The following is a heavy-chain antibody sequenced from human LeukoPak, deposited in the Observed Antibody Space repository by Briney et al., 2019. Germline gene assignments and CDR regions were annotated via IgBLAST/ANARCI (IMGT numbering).Heavy chain of an antibody. CDR2: ISGDGVST. CDR3: AKESGKFDY. J-gene: IGHJ4*02. V-gene: IGHV3-43*02. Sequence: GGSLRLSCVASGLPIADFAMHWVRQAPGKGLEWVSLISGDGVSTFYADSVKGRFSISRDNSKNSLYLEMNSLRAEDAAMYYCAKESGKFDYWGQGTLVAVSS. CDR1: GLPIADFA.